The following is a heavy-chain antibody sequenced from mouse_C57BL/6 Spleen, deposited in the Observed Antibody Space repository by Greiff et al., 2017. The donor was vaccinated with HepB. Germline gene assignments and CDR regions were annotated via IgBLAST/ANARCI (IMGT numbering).Heavy chain of an antibody. J-gene: IGHJ4*01. D-gene: IGHD2-5*01. CDR3: ARDSNPYYDAMDY. Sequence: VKVVESGAELMKPGASVKLSCKATGYTFTGYWIEWVKQRPGHGLEWIGEILPGSGSTNYNEKFKGKATFTADTSSNTAYMQLSSLTTDDSAIYYCARDSNPYYDAMDYWGQGTSVTVSS. CDR2: ILPGSGST. V-gene: IGHV1-9*01. CDR1: GYTFTGYW.